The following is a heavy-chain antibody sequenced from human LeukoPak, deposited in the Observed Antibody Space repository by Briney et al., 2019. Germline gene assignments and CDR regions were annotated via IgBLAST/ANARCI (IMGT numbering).Heavy chain of an antibody. CDR3: ARQAGRGGAVTFDY. D-gene: IGHD3-16*01. CDR2: IDYSGST. Sequence: KPSETLSLTCTVSGGSISSGYYYWGWIRQPPEKGLEWIGSIDYSGSTYYNPSLKSRVTISVDTSKNQFSLKLSSVTAADTAVYYCARQAGRGGAVTFDYWGQGTLVTVSS. J-gene: IGHJ4*02. V-gene: IGHV4-39*01. CDR1: GGSISSGYYY.